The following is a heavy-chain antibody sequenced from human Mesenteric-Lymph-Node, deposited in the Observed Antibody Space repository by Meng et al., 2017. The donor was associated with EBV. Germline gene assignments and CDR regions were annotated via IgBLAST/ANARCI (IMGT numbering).Heavy chain of an antibody. J-gene: IGHJ4*02. CDR2: MGPSSGTT. CDR3: AREASSHPYFDY. D-gene: IGHD3-10*01. Sequence: QVQLVQSGAEMPKPGASVKVSCKASGYSFSSHEINWVRQAPGQGLEWMGWMGPSSGTTVYAQKFQGRLSMTRNISISTAYMELSSLRSEDTAVYYCAREASSHPYFDYWGQGTLVTVSS. V-gene: IGHV1-8*01. CDR1: GYSFSSHE.